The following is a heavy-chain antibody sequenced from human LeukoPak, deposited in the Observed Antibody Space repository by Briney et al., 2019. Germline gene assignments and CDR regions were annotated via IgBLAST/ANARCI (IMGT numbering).Heavy chain of an antibody. CDR2: ISNGGSST. CDR1: GFTFSSYW. CDR3: ARSDTVTTYDY. V-gene: IGHV3-74*01. D-gene: IGHD4-17*01. J-gene: IGHJ4*02. Sequence: GGSLRLSCAASGFTFSSYWMHRVRQAPGKGLAWISRISNGGSSTNYADSVKGRFTISRDNAKNTLYLQMNSLRAEDTAVYYCARSDTVTTYDYWGQGTLVTVSS.